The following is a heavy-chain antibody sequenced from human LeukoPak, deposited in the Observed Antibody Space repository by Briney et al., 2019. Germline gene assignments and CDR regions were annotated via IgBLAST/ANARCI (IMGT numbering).Heavy chain of an antibody. V-gene: IGHV1-24*01. CDR3: ATDTPSYYYDSSATKLGY. CDR2: FDPEDGET. Sequence: ASVNVSCKVSGYTLTELSMHWVRQAPGKGLEWMGGFDPEDGETIYAQKFQGRVTMTEDTSTDTAYMELSSLRSEDTAVYYCATDTPSYYYDSSATKLGYWGQGTLVTVSS. CDR1: GYTLTELS. D-gene: IGHD3-22*01. J-gene: IGHJ4*02.